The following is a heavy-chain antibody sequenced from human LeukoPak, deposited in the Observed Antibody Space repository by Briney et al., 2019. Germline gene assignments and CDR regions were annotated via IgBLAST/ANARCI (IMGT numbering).Heavy chain of an antibody. J-gene: IGHJ4*02. CDR1: GGSISSGGYY. D-gene: IGHD6-13*01. CDR2: IYYSGST. V-gene: IGHV4-31*03. Sequence: SQTLSLTCTVSGGSISSGGYYWSWIRQHPGKGLEWIGYIYYSGSTYYNPSLKSRVTISVDTSKNQFSLKLSSVTAADTAAYYCAREIAAASRGFDYWGQGTLVTVSS. CDR3: AREIAAASRGFDY.